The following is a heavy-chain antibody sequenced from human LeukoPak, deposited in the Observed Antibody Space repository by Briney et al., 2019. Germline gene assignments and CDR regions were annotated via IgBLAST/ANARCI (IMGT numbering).Heavy chain of an antibody. V-gene: IGHV3-48*02. CDR3: ARSYDFWDYYYMDV. J-gene: IGHJ6*03. CDR1: GFTFSSYS. CDR2: ISSSSSTI. D-gene: IGHD3-3*01. Sequence: AGGSLRLSCAASGFTFSSYSMNWVRQAPGEGLEWVSYISSSSSTIYYADSVKGRFTISRDNAKNSLYLQMNSLRDEDTAVYYCARSYDFWDYYYMDVWGKGTTVTVSS.